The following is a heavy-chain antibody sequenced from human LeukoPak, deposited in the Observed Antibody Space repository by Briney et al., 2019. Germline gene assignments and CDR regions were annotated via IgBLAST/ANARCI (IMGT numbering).Heavy chain of an antibody. CDR3: AKHGGFWSGYFYYFDY. CDR2: ISGSGGST. J-gene: IGHJ4*02. Sequence: GGSLRLSCAASGFTFSSYAMSWVRQAPGKGLEWVSAISGSGGSTYYADSVKGRFTISRDNSKNTLYLQMNSLRGEDTAVYYCAKHGGFWSGYFYYFDYWGQGTLVTVSS. V-gene: IGHV3-23*01. CDR1: GFTFSSYA. D-gene: IGHD3-3*01.